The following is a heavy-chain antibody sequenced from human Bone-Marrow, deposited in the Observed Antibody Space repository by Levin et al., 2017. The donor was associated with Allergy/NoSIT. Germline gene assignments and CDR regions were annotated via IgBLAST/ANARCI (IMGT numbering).Heavy chain of an antibody. D-gene: IGHD3-22*01. J-gene: IGHJ6*02. V-gene: IGHV3-21*01. Sequence: ASVKVSCAASGILFSSYDMNWVRQAPGKGLEWVSSISAGGNYIYYADSVKGRFTISRDNAKNSLFLQMNSLRAEDTAVYYCASWDMYHYDRSAFDYFYYAMDVWGQGTTVTVSS. CDR3: ASWDMYHYDRSAFDYFYYAMDV. CDR2: ISAGGNYI. CDR1: GILFSSYD.